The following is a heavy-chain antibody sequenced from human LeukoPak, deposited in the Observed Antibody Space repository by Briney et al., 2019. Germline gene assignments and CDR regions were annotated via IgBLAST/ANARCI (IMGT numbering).Heavy chain of an antibody. J-gene: IGHJ4*02. CDR2: IYHSGST. Sequence: SETLSLTCTVSGYSISSGYYWGWIRQPPGKGLEWIGSIYHSGSTYYNPSLKSRVTISVDTSKNQFSLKLSSVTAADTAVYYCARVGITGTTIDYWGQGTLVTVSS. V-gene: IGHV4-38-2*02. CDR3: ARVGITGTTIDY. CDR1: GYSISSGYY. D-gene: IGHD1-7*01.